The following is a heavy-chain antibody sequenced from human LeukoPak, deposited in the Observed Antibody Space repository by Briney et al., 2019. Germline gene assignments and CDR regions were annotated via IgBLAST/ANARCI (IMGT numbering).Heavy chain of an antibody. V-gene: IGHV4-34*01. CDR3: ARHGYDYVWGSYRPLDY. J-gene: IGHJ4*02. CDR2: INHSGST. CDR1: GGSFSGYY. D-gene: IGHD3-16*02. Sequence: SETLSLTCAVYGGSFSGYYWSWIRQPPGKGLEWIGEINHSGSTNYNPSLKSRVTISVDTSKNQFSPKLSSVTAADTAVYYCARHGYDYVWGSYRPLDYWGQGTLVTVSS.